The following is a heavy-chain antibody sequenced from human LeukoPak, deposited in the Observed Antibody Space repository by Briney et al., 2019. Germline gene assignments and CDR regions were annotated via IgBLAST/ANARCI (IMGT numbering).Heavy chain of an antibody. CDR3: ARDDCTTPSCLTT. V-gene: IGHV3-33*05. D-gene: IGHD1-1*01. Sequence: GRSLRLSCVASGFTFNIYGMHWVRRAPGKGLEWVAAIQSDGSRHYYINSVKGRFTISRDDPKNTLYLQMDSLRADDTAVYHCARDDCTTPSCLTTWGQGTLVTVSS. CDR2: IQSDGSRH. J-gene: IGHJ5*02. CDR1: GFTFNIYG.